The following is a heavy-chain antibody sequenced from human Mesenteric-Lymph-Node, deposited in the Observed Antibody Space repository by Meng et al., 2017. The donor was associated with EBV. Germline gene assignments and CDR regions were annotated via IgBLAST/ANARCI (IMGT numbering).Heavy chain of an antibody. Sequence: HVQPRESGPGLVKPSGTLSLTCAGFGGSISPTHWGSWVRQTPGKGLEWIGEIFHRGNTNYNAALKSRVTISVDKSGNQFSLRLTSVTAADTAVYYCARAPLGLDYYFDHWGQGTLVTVSS. D-gene: IGHD3-16*01. CDR3: ARAPLGLDYYFDH. V-gene: IGHV4-4*02. CDR1: GGSISPTHW. CDR2: IFHRGNT. J-gene: IGHJ4*02.